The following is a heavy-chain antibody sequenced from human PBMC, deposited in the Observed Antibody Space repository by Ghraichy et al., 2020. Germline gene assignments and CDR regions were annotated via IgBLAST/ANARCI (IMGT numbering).Heavy chain of an antibody. J-gene: IGHJ4*02. CDR2: ISGSGGST. CDR1: GFTFSSYA. D-gene: IGHD3-3*01. Sequence: GGSLRLSCAASGFTFSSYAMSWVRQAPGKGLEWVSAISGSGGSTYYADSVKGRFTISRDNSKNTLYLQMNSLRVEDTAVYYCAKDQPAAYYDFWSGYYFFDYWGQGTLVTVSS. V-gene: IGHV3-23*01. CDR3: AKDQPAAYYDFWSGYYFFDY.